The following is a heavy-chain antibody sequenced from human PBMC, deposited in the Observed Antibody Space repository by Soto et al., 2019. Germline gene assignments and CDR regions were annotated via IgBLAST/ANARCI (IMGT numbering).Heavy chain of an antibody. Sequence: ASVKVSCKVSGYTITELSMHWVRQAPGKGLEWMGGFDPEDGETIYAQKFQGRVTMTEDTSTDTAYMELSSLRSEDTAVYYCATDRPLYSSGWEKYFDYWGQGTLVTVSS. J-gene: IGHJ4*02. CDR3: ATDRPLYSSGWEKYFDY. D-gene: IGHD6-19*01. V-gene: IGHV1-24*01. CDR1: GYTITELS. CDR2: FDPEDGET.